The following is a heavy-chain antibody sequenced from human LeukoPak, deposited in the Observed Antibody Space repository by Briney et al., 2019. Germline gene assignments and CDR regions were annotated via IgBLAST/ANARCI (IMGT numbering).Heavy chain of an antibody. Sequence: SGPTLVKPTETLTPTCTVSGFSLNANGVGVGWIRQPPGKALEWLALIFWDDDTRFRPSLKSRLTITKNTTKNQVVLTMTNMDPVDTATYYCAQSGDAGMAAVFDFWGQGTLVTVSS. CDR2: IFWDDDT. V-gene: IGHV2-5*02. D-gene: IGHD2-15*01. J-gene: IGHJ4*02. CDR1: GFSLNANGVG. CDR3: AQSGDAGMAAVFDF.